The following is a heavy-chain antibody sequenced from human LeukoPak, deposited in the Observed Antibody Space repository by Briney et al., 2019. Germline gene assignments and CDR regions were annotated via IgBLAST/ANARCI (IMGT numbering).Heavy chain of an antibody. CDR1: GFTFSSFA. J-gene: IGHJ6*03. CDR3: AKGRVYMDV. CDR2: ISGGGGTT. Sequence: PGGSLRLSCAASGFTFSSFAMSWVRQAPGKGLERVSAISGGGGTTDYADSVKGRFTISRDNSKNTLYLQMNSLRAEDTGVYYCAKGRVYMDVWGKGTTVTVSS. V-gene: IGHV3-23*01.